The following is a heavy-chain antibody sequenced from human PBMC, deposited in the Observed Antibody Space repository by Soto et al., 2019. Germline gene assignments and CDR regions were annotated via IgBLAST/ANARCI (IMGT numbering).Heavy chain of an antibody. V-gene: IGHV4-39*01. CDR2: IYYSGST. J-gene: IGHJ5*01. CDR3: AAGDYSGSGTYYIGWFDS. D-gene: IGHD3-10*01. CDR1: GGSVSSSIYY. Sequence: SETLSLTSTVSGGSVSSSIYYWGWIRQPPRKGLEWIGSIYYSGSTYYNPSLKSRVTISLDTSKNQFSLRLNSVTAADAALYYCAAGDYSGSGTYYIGWFDSWGQGTLVTVSS.